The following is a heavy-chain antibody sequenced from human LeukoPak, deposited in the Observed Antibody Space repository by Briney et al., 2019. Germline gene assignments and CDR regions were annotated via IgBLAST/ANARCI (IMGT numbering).Heavy chain of an antibody. CDR3: ARSKARGYQGYYFDY. CDR2: ISAYNGNT. J-gene: IGHJ4*02. CDR1: GYTFTSYG. D-gene: IGHD3-22*01. V-gene: IGHV1-18*04. Sequence: ASVKVSCKASGYTFTSYGISWVRQAPGQGLERMGWISAYNGNTNYAQKLQGRVTMTTDTSTSTAYMELRSLRSDDTAVYYCARSKARGYQGYYFDYWGQGTLVTVSS.